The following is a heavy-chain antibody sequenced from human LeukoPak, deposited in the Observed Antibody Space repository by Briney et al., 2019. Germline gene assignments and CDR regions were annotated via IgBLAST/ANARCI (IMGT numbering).Heavy chain of an antibody. CDR2: IYYSGST. D-gene: IGHD3-22*01. CDR1: GGSISSYY. CDR3: ARDGIGYYYDSSGYYTGADI. V-gene: IGHV4-59*01. J-gene: IGHJ3*02. Sequence: PSETLSLTCTVSGGSISSYYWSRIRQPPGEGLEWIGYIYYSGSTNYNPSLKSRVTISVDTSKNQFSLKLSPVTAADTAVYYCARDGIGYYYDSSGYYTGADIWGQGTMVTVSS.